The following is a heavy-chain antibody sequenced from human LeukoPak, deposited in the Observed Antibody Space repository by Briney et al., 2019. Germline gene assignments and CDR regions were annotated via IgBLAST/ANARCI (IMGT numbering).Heavy chain of an antibody. Sequence: ASVKVSCKASGGTSSSYAISWVRQAPGQGLEWMGRIIPILGIANYAQKFQGRVTITADKSTSTAYMELSSLRSEDTAVYYCARTPTTVTTGPSNWFDPWGQGTLVTVSS. CDR1: GGTSSSYA. D-gene: IGHD4-17*01. CDR3: ARTPTTVTTGPSNWFDP. J-gene: IGHJ5*02. CDR2: IIPILGIA. V-gene: IGHV1-69*04.